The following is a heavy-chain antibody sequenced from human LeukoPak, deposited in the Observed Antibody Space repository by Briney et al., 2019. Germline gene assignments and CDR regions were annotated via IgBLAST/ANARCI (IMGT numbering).Heavy chain of an antibody. CDR3: ARDGLAVAGNFDY. CDR2: INPNSGGT. Sequence: ASVKVSCKASGYTFTGYYMHWVRQAPGQGLEWMGWINPNSGGTNYAQKFQGRVTMTRDTSISTAYMELSRLRSDDTAVYYCARDGLAVAGNFDYWGQGTLVTVSS. CDR1: GYTFTGYY. V-gene: IGHV1-2*02. J-gene: IGHJ4*02. D-gene: IGHD6-19*01.